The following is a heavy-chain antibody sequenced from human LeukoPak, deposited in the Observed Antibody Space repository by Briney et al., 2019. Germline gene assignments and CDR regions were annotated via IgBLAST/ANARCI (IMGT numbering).Heavy chain of an antibody. J-gene: IGHJ5*02. CDR3: ARDRYSSSWNKRWFDP. CDR1: GFTFSNYG. V-gene: IGHV3-23*01. CDR2: ISGGGGSI. D-gene: IGHD6-13*01. Sequence: GGSLRLFCAASGFTFSNYGMSWVRQAPGKGLEWVSVISGGGGSIYYADSVKGRFTISRDKSNNTVYLQMNSLRAEDTAVYYCARDRYSSSWNKRWFDPWGQGTLVTVSS.